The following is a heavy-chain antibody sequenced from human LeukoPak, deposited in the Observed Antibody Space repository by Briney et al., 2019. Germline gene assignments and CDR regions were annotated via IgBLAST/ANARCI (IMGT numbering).Heavy chain of an antibody. CDR2: IHTSGST. Sequence: SGTLSLTCTVSGGSISSYYWSWIRQPAGKGLEWIGRIHTSGSTNYNPSLKSRVTMSVDTSKNQFSLKLSSVTAADTAVYYCARWSSGGVASYDAFDIWGQGTMVTVSS. D-gene: IGHD2-8*02. V-gene: IGHV4-4*07. CDR1: GGSISSYY. CDR3: ARWSSGGVASYDAFDI. J-gene: IGHJ3*02.